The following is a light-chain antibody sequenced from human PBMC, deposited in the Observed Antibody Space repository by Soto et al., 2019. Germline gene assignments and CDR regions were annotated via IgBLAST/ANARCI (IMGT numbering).Light chain of an antibody. CDR2: DDN. CDR1: SSNIGGNS. CDR3: GSWDSSLSAYV. Sequence: QSARTQPPSVSAAPGQKVTISCSGSSSNIGGNSVSWYQQLPGTAPKLLIYDDNKRPSGIPDRFSGSKSGTSATLGITGFQTGDEADYYCGSWDSSLSAYVFGTGTRSPS. V-gene: IGLV1-51*01. J-gene: IGLJ1*01.